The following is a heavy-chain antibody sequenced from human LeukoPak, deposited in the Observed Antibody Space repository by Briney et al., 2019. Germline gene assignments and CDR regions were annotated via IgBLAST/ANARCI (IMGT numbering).Heavy chain of an antibody. D-gene: IGHD2-15*01. J-gene: IGHJ4*02. CDR2: ISGRSGST. CDR1: GFTFSSYA. V-gene: IGHV3-23*01. CDR3: AKDRVGFDY. Sequence: PGGSLRLSCAASGFTFSSYAMSWVRQAPGKGLEWVSGISGRSGSTYYADSVKGRFTISRDNSKNTLYLQMNSLRAEDTAVYYCAKDRVGFDYWGQGTLVTVSS.